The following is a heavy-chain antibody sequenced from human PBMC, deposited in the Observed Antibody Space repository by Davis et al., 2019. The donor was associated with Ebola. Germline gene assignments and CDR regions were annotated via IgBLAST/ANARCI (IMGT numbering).Heavy chain of an antibody. CDR1: GFTFNEYA. CDR2: LSYDGSNK. CDR3: ARGGYAREYLQH. Sequence: GESLKISCAASGFTFNEYAMLWVRQAPGKGLEWVAILSYDGSNKYYADSVKGRFTISRDNARNTLYLQMNSLRPEDTAIYYCARGGYAREYLQHWGQGTLVTVSS. D-gene: IGHD3-16*01. J-gene: IGHJ1*01. V-gene: IGHV3-30-3*01.